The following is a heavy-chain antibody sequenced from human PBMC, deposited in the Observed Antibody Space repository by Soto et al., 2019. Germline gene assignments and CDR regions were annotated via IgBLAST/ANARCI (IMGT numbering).Heavy chain of an antibody. D-gene: IGHD3-9*01. CDR3: AKNLSGYFVYPDI. Sequence: SETLSLTCTVSGGSIGSYYWSWIRQPPGKGLEWIGYIHYSGSTWYNPSLKSRFTISVDKSRNQFSLKLSSVTAADTAVYFCAKNLSGYFVYPDIWGQGTMVTVSS. CDR2: IHYSGST. CDR1: GGSIGSYY. V-gene: IGHV4-59*01. J-gene: IGHJ3*02.